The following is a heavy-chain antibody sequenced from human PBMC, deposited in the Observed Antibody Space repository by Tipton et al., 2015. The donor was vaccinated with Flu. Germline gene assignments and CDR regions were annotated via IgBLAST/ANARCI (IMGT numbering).Heavy chain of an antibody. D-gene: IGHD6-19*01. V-gene: IGHV3-23*01. CDR2: ISGSGAGYADPLKGR. J-gene: IGHJ5*02. CDR1: GFTFSSYA. Sequence: SLRLSCTASGFTFSSYAMSWVRQAPGKGLEWVSVISGSGAGYADPLKGRFYADSVKGRFSISRDNSKNTLSLQMNSLRAEDTAVYYCAKVIPELVAGLDRWGQGTLVTVSS. CDR3: AKVIPELVAGLDR.